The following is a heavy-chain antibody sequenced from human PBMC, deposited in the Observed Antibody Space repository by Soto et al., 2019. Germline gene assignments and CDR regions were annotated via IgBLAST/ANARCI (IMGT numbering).Heavy chain of an antibody. V-gene: IGHV1-46*01. CDR3: ARNIVVVTAHGGMDV. J-gene: IGHJ6*02. Sequence: ASVKVSCKASGFSFSDYFMHWVRQAPGQGLEWMGIINPSGDSRNYAQKFQGRVTITRDTSTSTVYMDMSSLRYEDTAVYYCARNIVVVTAHGGMDVWGQGTTVTVS. CDR1: GFSFSDYF. D-gene: IGHD2-21*02. CDR2: INPSGDSR.